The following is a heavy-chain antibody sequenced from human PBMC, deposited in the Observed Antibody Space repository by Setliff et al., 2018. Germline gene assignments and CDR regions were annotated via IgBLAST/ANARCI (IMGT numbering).Heavy chain of an antibody. CDR3: ARDADDSSGYYSEAFDI. J-gene: IGHJ3*02. Sequence: LSLTCAVYGGSFSGYYWTWIRQPPGKGLEWIGEINHSGSTNYNPSLKSRVTISVDTSKNQFSLKLSSVTAADTAVYYCARDADDSSGYYSEAFDIWGQGTMVTVSS. CDR1: GGSFSGYY. V-gene: IGHV4-34*01. D-gene: IGHD3-22*01. CDR2: INHSGST.